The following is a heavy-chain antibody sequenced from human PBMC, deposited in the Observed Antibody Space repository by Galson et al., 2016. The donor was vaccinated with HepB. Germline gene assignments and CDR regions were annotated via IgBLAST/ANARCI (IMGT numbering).Heavy chain of an antibody. CDR1: GFTFSSYW. CDR3: AKGAPIFGVVTQSYFDY. D-gene: IGHD3-3*01. J-gene: IGHJ4*02. V-gene: IGHV3-74*01. CDR2: INKDETVT. Sequence: SLRLSCAASGFTFSSYWMHWVRQVPGKGLVWVSRINKDETVTDYADSVKGRFTISRDNAKNTLFLHMSSLRAEDTAVYYCAKGAPIFGVVTQSYFDYWGQGTLVIVSS.